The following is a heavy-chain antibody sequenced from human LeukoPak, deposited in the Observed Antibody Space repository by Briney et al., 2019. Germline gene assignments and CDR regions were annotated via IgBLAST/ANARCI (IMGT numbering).Heavy chain of an antibody. V-gene: IGHV1-46*01. J-gene: IGHJ3*02. Sequence: ASVKVSCKASGGTFSSYAISWVRQAPGQGLEGMGIINPIGGSTSYAQKFQGRVTMTRDTSTSTVYMELSSLRSEDTAVYYCAREDRDGFDIWGQGTMVTVS. D-gene: IGHD3-22*01. CDR2: INPIGGST. CDR1: GGTFSSYA. CDR3: AREDRDGFDI.